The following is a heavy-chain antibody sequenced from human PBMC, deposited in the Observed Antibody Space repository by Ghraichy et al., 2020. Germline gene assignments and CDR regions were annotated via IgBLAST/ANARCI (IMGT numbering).Heavy chain of an antibody. Sequence: SETLSLTCNVSGGSISGNHWWTWVRQPPGKGLEWLGEIFHDGTTNYGPSLKSRVVISVDKSNHQFSLDLTSVTAADTAVYYCARGTAGSDMGVYYFNYWSQGTLVIVSS. D-gene: IGHD2-8*02. CDR3: ARGTAGSDMGVYYFNY. CDR2: IFHDGTT. J-gene: IGHJ4*02. V-gene: IGHV4-4*02. CDR1: GGSISGNHW.